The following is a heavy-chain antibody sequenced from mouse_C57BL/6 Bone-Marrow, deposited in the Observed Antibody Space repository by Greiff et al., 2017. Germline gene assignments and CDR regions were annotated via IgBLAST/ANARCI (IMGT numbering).Heavy chain of an antibody. J-gene: IGHJ1*03. CDR2: IWWDDDK. D-gene: IGHD1-1*01. CDR3: ARIYYYGSSGYFDV. Sequence: QVTLKEAGPGILQPSQTLSLTCSFSGFSLSTFGMGVGWIRQPSGKGLEWLAHIWWDDDKYYNPALKSRLTISKDTSKNQVFLKIANVDTADTATYYCARIYYYGSSGYFDVWGTGTTVTVSS. CDR1: GFSLSTFGMG. V-gene: IGHV8-8*01.